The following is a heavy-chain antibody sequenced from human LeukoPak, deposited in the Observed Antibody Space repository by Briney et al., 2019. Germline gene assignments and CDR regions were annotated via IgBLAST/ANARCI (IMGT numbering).Heavy chain of an antibody. D-gene: IGHD3-16*02. V-gene: IGHV4-4*09. J-gene: IGHJ4*02. CDR2: IYTSVGT. CDR3: ARLTRVITSTDRYYLDY. CDR1: GDSISSYY. Sequence: LETLSLSCTVSGDSISSYYWSWIRQPPGKGLEWIGYIYTSVGTNYIPSLKGRVTISIDTSKNQFSLKLSSVTAANSAVYYCARLTRVITSTDRYYLDYWGQGTLVTVSS.